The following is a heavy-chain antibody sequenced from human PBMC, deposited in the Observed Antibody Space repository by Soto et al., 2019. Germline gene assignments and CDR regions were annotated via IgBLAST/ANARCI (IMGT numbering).Heavy chain of an antibody. CDR3: IIASTVTRVGGYR. V-gene: IGHV3-74*01. CDR2: ISSDGRNT. D-gene: IGHD4-4*01. CDR1: GFAFSSYW. Sequence: EVQLVESGGGLVQPGGSLRLSCAASGFAFSSYWMQWVRQAPGKGPVWVSRISSDGRNTTYADFVKGRFTISRDNAENTPHQQMTSLTDADTAVYYCIIASTVTRVGGYRWGQGTLVTVSS. J-gene: IGHJ5*02.